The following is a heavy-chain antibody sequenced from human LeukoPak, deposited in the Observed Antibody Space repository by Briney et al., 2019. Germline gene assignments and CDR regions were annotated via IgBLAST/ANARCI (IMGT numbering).Heavy chain of an antibody. D-gene: IGHD3-10*01. CDR1: GFTFTSSA. J-gene: IGHJ5*02. CDR3: GADLTMVRGVPRWFDP. CDR2: IVVGSGNT. V-gene: IGHV1-58*02. Sequence: SVKVSCKASGFTFTSSAMQWVRQARGQRLEWIGWIVVGSGNTNYAQKFQERVTITRAISTSTTYMELSSLRSEDTAVYYCGADLTMVRGVPRWFDPWGQGTLVTVSS.